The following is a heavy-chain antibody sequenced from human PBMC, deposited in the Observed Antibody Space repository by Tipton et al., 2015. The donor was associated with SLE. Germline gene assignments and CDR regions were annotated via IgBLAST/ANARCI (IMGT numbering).Heavy chain of an antibody. CDR1: GGSFSGYY. V-gene: IGHV4-34*01. CDR2: INHSGST. J-gene: IGHJ5*02. D-gene: IGHD6-6*01. Sequence: TLSLTCSVYGGSFSGYYWSWIRQPPGKGLEWIGEINHSGSTNYNPSLKSRVTISVDTSKNQFSLKLSSVTAADTAVYYCARGHSSSSVWFDPWGQGTLVTVSS. CDR3: ARGHSSSSVWFDP.